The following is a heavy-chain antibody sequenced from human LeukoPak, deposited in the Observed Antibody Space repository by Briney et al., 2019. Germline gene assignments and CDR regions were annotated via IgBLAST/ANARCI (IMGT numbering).Heavy chain of an antibody. D-gene: IGHD3-9*01. J-gene: IGHJ4*02. CDR3: GRDTYDILTGYYIDY. Sequence: GGSLRLSCAASGFTFSSYAMRWVRQAPGKGLEWVSVISYNGSNKYYADSVKGRFTISRDNSKNTLYLQMNSLRAEDTAVYYCGRDTYDILTGYYIDYWGQETLVTVSS. CDR2: ISYNGSNK. V-gene: IGHV3-30*04. CDR1: GFTFSSYA.